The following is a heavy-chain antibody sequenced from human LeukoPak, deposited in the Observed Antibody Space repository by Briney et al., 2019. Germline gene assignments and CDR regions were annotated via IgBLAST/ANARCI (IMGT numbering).Heavy chain of an antibody. V-gene: IGHV3-23*01. D-gene: IGHD3-16*01. CDR2: FSGGGGPT. J-gene: IGHJ4*02. CDR1: GFTFSSYA. CDR3: ARDTFGGDAF. Sequence: GGSLRLSCAASGFTFSSYAMSWVRQAPGKGLQWVSTFSGGGGPTYYADSVKGRFTISRDNAKNTLYLQMSSLRAEDTAVYYCARDTFGGDAFWGQGTLVTVSS.